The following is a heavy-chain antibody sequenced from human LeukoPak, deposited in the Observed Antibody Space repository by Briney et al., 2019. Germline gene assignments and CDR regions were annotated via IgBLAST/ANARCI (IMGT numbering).Heavy chain of an antibody. V-gene: IGHV4-59*01. CDR3: ARGSTSPFGP. J-gene: IGHJ5*02. Sequence: SETLSLTCTVSGASISDSYWSWIRQSPGKGLEWIGYIYHTGSTNYNPSLKSRLTISVDTSKNQFSLKLSSVTAADTAVYFCARGSTSPFGPWGQGALVTVSS. CDR2: IYHTGST. CDR1: GASISDSY. D-gene: IGHD2-2*01.